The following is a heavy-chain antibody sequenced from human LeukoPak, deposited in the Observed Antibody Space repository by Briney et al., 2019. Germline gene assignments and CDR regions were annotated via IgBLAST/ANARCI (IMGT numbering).Heavy chain of an antibody. Sequence: GGSLRLSCAASGFTFSSYAMSWVRQAPGKGREGVSAISGSGGSTYYADSVKGRFTISRDNSKNTLYLQMNSLRAEDTAVYYCDGYSSSWSTPCWGQGTLVTVSS. CDR2: ISGSGGST. V-gene: IGHV3-23*01. D-gene: IGHD6-13*01. J-gene: IGHJ4*02. CDR3: DGYSSSWSTPC. CDR1: GFTFSSYA.